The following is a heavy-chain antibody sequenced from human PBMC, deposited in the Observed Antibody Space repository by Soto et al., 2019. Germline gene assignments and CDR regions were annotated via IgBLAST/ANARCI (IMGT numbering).Heavy chain of an antibody. V-gene: IGHV1-58*02. CDR3: SADHPHTAIGWPV. J-gene: IGHJ6*02. CDR1: GFDFGSFG. Sequence: ASVKVSCKASGFDFGSFGIQFLRQTRGRGLEWIGWIVVASGRTNYARQFQGRVAFSRDMSSTTAYMDLYDLKSDDTAVYFCSADHPHTAIGWPVWGQGTTVTSP. CDR2: IVVASGRT.